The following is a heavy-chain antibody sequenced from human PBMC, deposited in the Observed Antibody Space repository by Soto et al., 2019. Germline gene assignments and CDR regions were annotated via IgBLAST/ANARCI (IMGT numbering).Heavy chain of an antibody. CDR1: GGTFSSYA. J-gene: IGHJ6*02. Sequence: SVKVSCKASGGTFSSYAISWVRQAPGQGLEWMGGIIPIFGTANYAQKFQGRVTITADESTSTAYMELSSLRSEDTAVYYCARALSGDYYYYYGMDVWGQGTTVPVSS. V-gene: IGHV1-69*13. D-gene: IGHD4-17*01. CDR2: IIPIFGTA. CDR3: ARALSGDYYYYYGMDV.